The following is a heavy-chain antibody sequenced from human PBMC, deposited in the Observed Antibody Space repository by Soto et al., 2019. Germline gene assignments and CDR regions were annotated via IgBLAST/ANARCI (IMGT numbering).Heavy chain of an antibody. CDR3: ARGMGEESTFYKYYGMDV. D-gene: IGHD3-16*01. CDR2: INHSGRT. J-gene: IGHJ6*02. V-gene: IGHV4-34*01. CDR1: GGSFSGFY. Sequence: PSETLSLTCAVYGGSFSGFYWSWMRQPPGKGLEWIGEINHSGRTKYNAPLKSRVTISVDTSKKQFSLKLSSVTAADTAVYYCARGMGEESTFYKYYGMDVWGQGTTVTVSS.